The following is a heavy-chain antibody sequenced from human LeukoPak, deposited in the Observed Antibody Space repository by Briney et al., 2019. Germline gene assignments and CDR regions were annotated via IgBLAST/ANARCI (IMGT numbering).Heavy chain of an antibody. D-gene: IGHD3-10*01. J-gene: IGHJ3*02. CDR1: GFTFSSYA. CDR2: ISSNGGST. Sequence: GGSLRLSCAASGFTFSSYAMHWVRQAPGKGLEYVSAISSNGGSTYYADSVKGRFTISRDSSKNTLYLQMGSLRAEDMAVYYCARDRPHPGFGELLWDAFDIWGQGTMVTVSS. CDR3: ARDRPHPGFGELLWDAFDI. V-gene: IGHV3-64*02.